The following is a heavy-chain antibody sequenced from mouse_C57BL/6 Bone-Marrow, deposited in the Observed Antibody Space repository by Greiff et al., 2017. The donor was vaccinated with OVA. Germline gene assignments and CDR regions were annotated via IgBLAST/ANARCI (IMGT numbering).Heavy chain of an antibody. CDR1: GYSITSGYA. CDR3: ARGRGLLLFDY. Sequence: VQLKESGPGLVQPSQSLSITCTVPGYSITSGYAWHWIRHFPGNKLEWMGYISYIGSTNYNPSHNSLISITHDTSKNHSFMNLNSVPTEDTATYYCARGRGLLLFDYWGQGTILTVSS. D-gene: IGHD2-3*01. J-gene: IGHJ2*01. V-gene: IGHV3-1*01. CDR2: ISYIGST.